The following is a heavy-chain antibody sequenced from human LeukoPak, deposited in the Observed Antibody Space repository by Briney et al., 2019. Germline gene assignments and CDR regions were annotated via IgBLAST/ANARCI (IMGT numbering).Heavy chain of an antibody. D-gene: IGHD6-13*01. CDR3: AKAFASSSWYDFDY. Sequence: GGSLRLSCAASGFTFDDYAMNWVRQAPGKGLEWVSLISGDGGSTYYADSVKGRFTISRDNSKNSLYLQMNSLRTEDTALYYCAKAFASSSWYDFDYWGQGTLVTVSS. V-gene: IGHV3-43*02. CDR2: ISGDGGST. CDR1: GFTFDDYA. J-gene: IGHJ4*02.